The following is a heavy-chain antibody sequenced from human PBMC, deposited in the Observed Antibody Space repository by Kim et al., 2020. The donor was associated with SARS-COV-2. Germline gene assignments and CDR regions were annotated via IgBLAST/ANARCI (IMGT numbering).Heavy chain of an antibody. CDR3: ASLDPSGDSSGDDAFDI. Sequence: SETLSLTCTVSGGSISSYYWSWIRQPPGKGLEWIGYIYYSGSTNYNPSLKSRVTISVDTSKNQFSLKLSSVTAADTAVYYCASLDPSGDSSGDDAFDIWGQGTMVTVSS. J-gene: IGHJ3*02. CDR1: GGSISSYY. CDR2: IYYSGST. D-gene: IGHD3-22*01. V-gene: IGHV4-59*01.